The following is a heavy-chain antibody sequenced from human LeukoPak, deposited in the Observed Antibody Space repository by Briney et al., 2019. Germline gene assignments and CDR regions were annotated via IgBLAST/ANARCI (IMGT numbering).Heavy chain of an antibody. V-gene: IGHV1-2*06. CDR1: GYTFTGYY. J-gene: IGHJ6*02. D-gene: IGHD1-26*01. Sequence: VASVKVSCKASGYTFTGYYMHWVRQAPGQGLEWMGRINPNSGGTNYAQKFQGRVTMTRDTSISTAYMELSRLRSDDTAVYYCARGWELLPISYYYYGMDVWGQGTTVTVSS. CDR3: ARGWELLPISYYYYGMDV. CDR2: INPNSGGT.